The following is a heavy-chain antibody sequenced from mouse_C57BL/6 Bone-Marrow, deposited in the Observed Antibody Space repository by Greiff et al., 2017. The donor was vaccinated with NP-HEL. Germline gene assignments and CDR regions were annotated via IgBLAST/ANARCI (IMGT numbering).Heavy chain of an antibody. D-gene: IGHD3-1*01. Sequence: EVKVVESGGDLVKPGGSLKLSCAASGFTFSSYGMSWVRQTPDKRLEWVATISSGGSYTYYPDSVKGRFTISRDNAKNTLYLQMSSLKSEDTAMYYCARQGSVFDYWGQGTTLTVSS. CDR3: ARQGSVFDY. CDR1: GFTFSSYG. CDR2: ISSGGSYT. V-gene: IGHV5-6*01. J-gene: IGHJ2*01.